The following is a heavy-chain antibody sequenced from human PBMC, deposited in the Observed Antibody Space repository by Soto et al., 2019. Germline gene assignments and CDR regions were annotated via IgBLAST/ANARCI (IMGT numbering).Heavy chain of an antibody. D-gene: IGHD1-26*01. CDR2: INTGNSDT. V-gene: IGHV1-3*04. J-gene: IGHJ4*02. Sequence: ASVKVSCKASGYTFTSYAMHWVRQAPGQRLEWMGWINTGNSDTKYSQKFQGRVTITSDTSASTVYMQLSSLTSEDTAVYYCARDDSGFSGSHYIDYFNDWGQGALVTVSS. CDR1: GYTFTSYA. CDR3: ARDDSGFSGSHYIDYFND.